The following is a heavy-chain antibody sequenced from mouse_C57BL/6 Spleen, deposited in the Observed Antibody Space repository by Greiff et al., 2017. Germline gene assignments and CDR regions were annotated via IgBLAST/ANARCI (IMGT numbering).Heavy chain of an antibody. V-gene: IGHV1-69*01. J-gene: IGHJ4*01. Sequence: VQLQQPGAELVMPGASVKLSCKASGYTFTSYWMHWVKQRPGQGLEWIGEIDPSDSYTNYNQKFKGKSTLTVDKSSSTAYMQLSSLTSEDSAVYYCARSDGSSFYYAMDYWGQGTSVTVSS. CDR2: IDPSDSYT. CDR1: GYTFTSYW. D-gene: IGHD1-1*01. CDR3: ARSDGSSFYYAMDY.